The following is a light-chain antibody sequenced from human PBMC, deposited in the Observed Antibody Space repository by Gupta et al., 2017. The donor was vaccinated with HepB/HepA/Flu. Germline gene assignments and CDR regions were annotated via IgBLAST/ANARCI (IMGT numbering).Light chain of an antibody. Sequence: SYLLIQPPPVSAAPGPTARITCGRNKIGSKSVNWYQQGPGQTPVMVVYDDSARRSGIPERFSGSNSANTATLIISRVEAGNDADYYCQVGDRSSDHRVFGGGTKLTVL. CDR3: QVGDRSSDHRV. V-gene: IGLV3-21*02. CDR2: DDS. J-gene: IGLJ3*02. CDR1: KIGSKS.